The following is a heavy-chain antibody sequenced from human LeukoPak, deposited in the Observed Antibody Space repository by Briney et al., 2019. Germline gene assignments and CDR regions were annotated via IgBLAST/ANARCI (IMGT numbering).Heavy chain of an antibody. V-gene: IGHV3-48*01. CDR2: IRTTAEGAKYA. CDR1: GFSFTDYP. Sequence: SGGSLRLSCATSGFSFTDYPMNWVRQAPGKGLEWISNIRTTAEGAKYAYYADSVKGRVTISRDDGKNTLYLQMNSLRAEDTAVYYCARQGDSDYWGQGTLVTVSS. J-gene: IGHJ4*02. CDR3: ARQGDSDY.